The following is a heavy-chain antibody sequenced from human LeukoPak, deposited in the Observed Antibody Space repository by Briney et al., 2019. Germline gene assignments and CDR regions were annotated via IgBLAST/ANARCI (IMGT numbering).Heavy chain of an antibody. CDR2: ISSSSSTI. Sequence: GGSLRLSCTASGFNFNSYGMHWVRQAPGQGLEWVSYISSSSSTIKYADSVKGRFTISRDNAKNSLFLQMNSLRDEDTAVYYCARAKDNYYGSGSYDWGQGNLVTVSS. V-gene: IGHV3-48*02. J-gene: IGHJ4*02. D-gene: IGHD3-10*01. CDR1: GFNFNSYG. CDR3: ARAKDNYYGSGSYD.